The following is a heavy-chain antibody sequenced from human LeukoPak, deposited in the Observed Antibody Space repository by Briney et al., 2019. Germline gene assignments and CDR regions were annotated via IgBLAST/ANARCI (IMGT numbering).Heavy chain of an antibody. V-gene: IGHV4-59*13. CDR3: ARLTMVRGGRFDY. Sequence: SETLSLTCTVSGGSISSYYWSWIRQPPGKGLEWIGCIYYSGSTNYNPSLKSRVTISVDTSKNQFSLKLSSVTAADTAVYYCARLTMVRGGRFDYWGQGTLVTVSS. D-gene: IGHD3-10*01. J-gene: IGHJ4*02. CDR1: GGSISSYY. CDR2: IYYSGST.